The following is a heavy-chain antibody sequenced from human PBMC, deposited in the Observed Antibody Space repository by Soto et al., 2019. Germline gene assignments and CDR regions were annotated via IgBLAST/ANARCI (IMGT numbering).Heavy chain of an antibody. CDR3: AKDLWGSLVFAQFYP. CDR1: GFTLSSYV. D-gene: IGHD3-16*01. J-gene: IGHJ5*02. CDR2: ISGGGHNT. Sequence: GGSLRLSCAASGFTLSSYVMTWVRQAPGEGLEWVSSISGGGHNTYYADSVKGRFTISRDNSKSTVFLQINSPRDEDTAVYYCAKDLWGSLVFAQFYPLCQGTLVTVSS. V-gene: IGHV3-23*01.